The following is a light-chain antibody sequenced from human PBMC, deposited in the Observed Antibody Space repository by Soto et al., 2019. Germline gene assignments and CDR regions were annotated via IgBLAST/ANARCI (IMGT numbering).Light chain of an antibody. CDR1: IRDVGGYNY. CDR3: SSYASSRDVF. CDR2: EVS. J-gene: IGLJ2*01. V-gene: IGLV2-14*01. Sequence: QSALTQPASVPGSPGQSITISCTGTIRDVGGYNYVSWYQQYPGKAPKLMIYEVSNRPSGVSNRFSGSKSGNTASLTISGLQAEDEADYYCSSYASSRDVFFGGGTKLTVL.